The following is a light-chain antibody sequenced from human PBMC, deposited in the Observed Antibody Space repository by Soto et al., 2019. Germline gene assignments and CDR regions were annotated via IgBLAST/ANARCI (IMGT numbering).Light chain of an antibody. Sequence: DIQMTQSPSTLSASVGDRVTITCRASQSISSWLAWYQQKPGKAPKLLIYKASSLESGVPSRFGGSGSGTEFTLTISSLQPEDSATYYCQQYNTYWTFGQGTKVEIK. V-gene: IGKV1-5*03. J-gene: IGKJ1*01. CDR1: QSISSW. CDR3: QQYNTYWT. CDR2: KAS.